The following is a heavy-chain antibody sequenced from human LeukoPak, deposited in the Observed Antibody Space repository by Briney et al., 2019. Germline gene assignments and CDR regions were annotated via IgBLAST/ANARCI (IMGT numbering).Heavy chain of an antibody. CDR1: GFTFSSHA. V-gene: IGHV3-23*01. CDR3: AKDSLGGYTYGWGVFDI. CDR2: ISGSGGST. Sequence: GGSLRLSCAVSGFTFSSHAMSWVRQAPGKGLEWVSGISGSGGSTYYADSVKGRFTISRDNSKNTVYLQMDSLRAEDTAVYYCAKDSLGGYTYGWGVFDIWGQGTMVTVSS. D-gene: IGHD5-18*01. J-gene: IGHJ3*02.